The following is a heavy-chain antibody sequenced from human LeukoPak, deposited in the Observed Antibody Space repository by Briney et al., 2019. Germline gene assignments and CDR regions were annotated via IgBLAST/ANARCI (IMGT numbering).Heavy chain of an antibody. CDR2: ISSTSSYI. Sequence: GGSLRLSCAASGFTFSSYSMNWVRQAPGKGLEWVSSISSTSSYIYYADSVKGRFTISRDNAKNSLHLQMNSLRAEDTAVYYCARDGQTGTTVYWGQGTLVTVSS. CDR3: ARDGQTGTTVY. D-gene: IGHD1-7*01. J-gene: IGHJ4*02. CDR1: GFTFSSYS. V-gene: IGHV3-21*01.